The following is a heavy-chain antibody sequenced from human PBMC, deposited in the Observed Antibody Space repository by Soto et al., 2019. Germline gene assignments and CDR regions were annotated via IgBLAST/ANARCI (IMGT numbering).Heavy chain of an antibody. D-gene: IGHD3-22*01. CDR2: MSYSGTT. Sequence: SETLSLTCAVPGGSMTNNDFYWSWIRQSPGKGLEWIGYMSYSGTTYYNPSLKSRVSVSVDTSKNQFSLRLNSVTAADTAVYFCARGRGFYYGSSGYYFDHWGQGALVTVSS. V-gene: IGHV4-30-4*01. J-gene: IGHJ4*02. CDR3: ARGRGFYYGSSGYYFDH. CDR1: GGSMTNNDFY.